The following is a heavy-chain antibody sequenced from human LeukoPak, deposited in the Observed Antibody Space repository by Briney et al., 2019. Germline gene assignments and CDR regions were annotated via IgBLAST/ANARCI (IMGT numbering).Heavy chain of an antibody. V-gene: IGHV3-23*01. CDR3: AIMHRYYDGSGYWVQ. CDR1: GFTFSSYA. J-gene: IGHJ4*02. CDR2: ISTTGGST. Sequence: GSLRLSCAASGFTFSSYAMSWVRQAPGKGLEWVSGISTTGGSTSYADSVKGRFTISRDNPRNTLYMQMNSLRAEDTAVYYCAIMHRYYDGSGYWVQWGQGTLVTVSS. D-gene: IGHD3-22*01.